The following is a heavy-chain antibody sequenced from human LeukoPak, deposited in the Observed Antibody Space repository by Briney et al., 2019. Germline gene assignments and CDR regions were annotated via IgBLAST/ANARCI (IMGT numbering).Heavy chain of an antibody. CDR3: ARGRRLVVPADKITYYYYYYTDV. D-gene: IGHD2-2*01. CDR2: INHSGST. J-gene: IGHJ6*03. V-gene: IGHV4-34*01. Sequence: SETLSLTCAVYGGSFSGYYWSWIRQPPGKGLEWIGEINHSGSTNYNPSLKSRVTISVDTSKNQFSLKLSSVTAADTAVYYCARGRRLVVPADKITYYYYYYTDVWGKGTTVTVSS. CDR1: GGSFSGYY.